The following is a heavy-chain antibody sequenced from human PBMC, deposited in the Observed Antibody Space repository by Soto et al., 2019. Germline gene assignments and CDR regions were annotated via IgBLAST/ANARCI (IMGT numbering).Heavy chain of an antibody. CDR3: ATSDYVLGVFAI. D-gene: IGHD4-17*01. V-gene: IGHV1-24*01. CDR2: FDPGYGET. CDR1: S. Sequence: SRRSAQQAPGKGLEWMGGFDPGYGETIYTQKFQGRVTMTEDTATDTAYMELSSLRSQDTAVYSCATSDYVLGVFAILGNGSMVTVS. J-gene: IGHJ3*02.